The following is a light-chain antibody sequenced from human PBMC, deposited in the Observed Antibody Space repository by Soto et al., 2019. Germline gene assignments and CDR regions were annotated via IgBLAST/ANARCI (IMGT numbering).Light chain of an antibody. J-gene: IGLJ1*01. CDR2: DTS. Sequence: QAVVTQEPSLTVSPGGTVTLTCGSSTGGVTSGHYPYWFQQKPGQAPRTLIYDTSNKHSWTPARFSGSLLGGKAALTLSGAQPEDEAEYYCLLSYSDDRVFGTGTKVTVL. CDR3: LLSYSDDRV. V-gene: IGLV7-46*01. CDR1: TGGVTSGHY.